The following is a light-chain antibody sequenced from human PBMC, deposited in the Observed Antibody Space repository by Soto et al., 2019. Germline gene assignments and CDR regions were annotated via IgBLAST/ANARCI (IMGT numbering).Light chain of an antibody. CDR3: MQALQTTLS. CDR1: QSLLHRNGYNY. Sequence: DIVLTQSPLSLPVTPGEPASISCRSSQSLLHRNGYNYLDWYLQKPGQSPQLLIYLGSNRASGVPDRFSGSGSGTEFTLKISRVEAEDVGSYYCMQALQTTLSFGGGTKVELK. CDR2: LGS. J-gene: IGKJ4*01. V-gene: IGKV2-28*01.